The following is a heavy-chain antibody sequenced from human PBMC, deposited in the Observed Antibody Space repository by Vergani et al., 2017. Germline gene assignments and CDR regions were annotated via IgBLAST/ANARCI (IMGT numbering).Heavy chain of an antibody. CDR1: GFIFTDYY. CDR2: INPNSGGT. D-gene: IGHD4-17*01. J-gene: IGHJ5*02. Sequence: QVQLVQSGAELKKPGASVRVSCKASGFIFTDYYIHWVRHAPGQRLEWMGWINPNSGGTEYAQKFQSRVTMTWDTSTTTAYVDLSSLRSDDTAVYYCARGRPYGGWFDPWGQGTLVTVSS. V-gene: IGHV1-2*02. CDR3: ARGRPYGGWFDP.